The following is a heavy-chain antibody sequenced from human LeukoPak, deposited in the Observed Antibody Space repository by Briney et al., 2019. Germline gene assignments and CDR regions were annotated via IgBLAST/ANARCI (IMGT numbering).Heavy chain of an antibody. D-gene: IGHD3-22*01. J-gene: IGHJ4*02. CDR1: GGSISSSSYY. Sequence: PSETLSLTCTVSGGSISSSSYYWGWIGQLPGTGLEWIGSIYSSRSTYYNPSLKSRVTISVHTSNHQSSLTPSSVTAADTAVYYCARALIDWGQGTLVTVSS. CDR3: ARALID. V-gene: IGHV4-39*01. CDR2: IYSSRST.